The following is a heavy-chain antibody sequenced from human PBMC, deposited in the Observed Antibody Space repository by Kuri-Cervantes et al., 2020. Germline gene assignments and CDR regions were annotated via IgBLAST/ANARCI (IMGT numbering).Heavy chain of an antibody. Sequence: SCTVSGGSISSGSYYWSWIRQPAGKGLEWIGRIYTSGSTNYNPSLKSRVSISVDTSKNQFSLKLSSVTAADTAVYYCAEGFGGVIVGPFGYWGQGTLVTVSS. J-gene: IGHJ4*02. D-gene: IGHD3-16*02. CDR3: AEGFGGVIVGPFGY. CDR1: GGSISSGSYY. V-gene: IGHV4-61*02. CDR2: IYTSGST.